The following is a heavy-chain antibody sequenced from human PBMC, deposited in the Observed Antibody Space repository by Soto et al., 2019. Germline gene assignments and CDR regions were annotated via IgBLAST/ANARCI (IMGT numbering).Heavy chain of an antibody. CDR2: ITPINGNT. CDR3: ARGVKDIVLMVCDVYDY. J-gene: IGHJ4*02. D-gene: IGHD2-8*01. V-gene: IGHV1-45*02. Sequence: GASVKVSCKASGYTFTYRYLHWVRQATGQKLEWMGWITPINGNTNYAQKFQDRVTITRDSSISTAYMELSSLRSDDTAVYYCARGVKDIVLMVCDVYDYWGQGTLVNVSS. CDR1: GYTFTYRY.